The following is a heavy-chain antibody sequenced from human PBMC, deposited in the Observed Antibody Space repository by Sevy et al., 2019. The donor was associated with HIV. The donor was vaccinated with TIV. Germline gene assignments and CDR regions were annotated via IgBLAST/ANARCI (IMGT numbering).Heavy chain of an antibody. CDR3: AKDGAYDGSDGMDV. J-gene: IGHJ6*02. V-gene: IGHV3-21*01. D-gene: IGHD3-10*01. CDR1: GFTFSYYD. Sequence: GGSLRLSCAASGFTFSYYDLNWVRQAPGKGLEWVSSISSGCSYIYYADSVKGRFTISRDNAENSLYLQMNSLRAEDAAVYDCAKDGAYDGSDGMDVWGQGTTVTVSS. CDR2: ISSGCSYI.